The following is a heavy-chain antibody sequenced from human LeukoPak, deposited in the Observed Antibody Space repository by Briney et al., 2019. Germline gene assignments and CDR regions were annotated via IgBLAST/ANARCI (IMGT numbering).Heavy chain of an antibody. D-gene: IGHD3-10*01. V-gene: IGHV3-48*01. CDR1: GFTFSSYS. J-gene: IGHJ5*02. Sequence: PGGSLRLSCAASGFTFSSYSMNWVRRAPGKGLEWVSYISSRSSTIYYADSVKGRFTISRDNAKNSLYLQMNSLRAEDTAVYYCCGGDWFDPWGQGTLVTVSS. CDR2: ISSRSSTI. CDR3: CGGDWFDP.